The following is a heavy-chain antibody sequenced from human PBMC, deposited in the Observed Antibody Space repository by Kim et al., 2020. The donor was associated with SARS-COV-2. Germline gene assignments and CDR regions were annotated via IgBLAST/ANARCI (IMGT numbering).Heavy chain of an antibody. D-gene: IGHD3-16*01. J-gene: IGHJ4*02. Sequence: SETLSLTCAVYGGSLSGNYWSWIRQPPGKGPEWIGEINHSGYTKYNPSLKSRVTISQGTSDNQFSLKLIPLTAADTAVYYGATYPPETLGGFSDWGQRTSVTVSS. CDR2: INHSGYT. CDR1: GGSLSGNY. V-gene: IGHV4-34*01. CDR3: ATYPPETLGGFSD.